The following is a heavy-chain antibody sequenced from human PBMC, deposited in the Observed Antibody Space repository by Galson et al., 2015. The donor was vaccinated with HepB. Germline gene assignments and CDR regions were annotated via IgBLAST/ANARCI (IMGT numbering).Heavy chain of an antibody. D-gene: IGHD2-15*01. CDR3: ARGNHCSSSSCHSYFEYGLDV. CDR2: IHHSGRS. Sequence: LSLTCTVYGGSFSGYYWNWIRQPPGKGLEWIGEIHHSGRSSHNPSLKSRVTISVDTSKKQFSLKVSSVTAADTAAYYCARGNHCSSSSCHSYFEYGLDVWGLGTTVTVSS. J-gene: IGHJ6*02. V-gene: IGHV4-34*01. CDR1: GGSFSGYY.